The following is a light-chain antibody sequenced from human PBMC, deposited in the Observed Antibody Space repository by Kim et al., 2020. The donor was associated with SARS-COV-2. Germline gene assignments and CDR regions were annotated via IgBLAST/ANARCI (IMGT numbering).Light chain of an antibody. V-gene: IGLV6-57*03. Sequence: GKTVPISCTLSTGSIASRFVHWYQQRPGSVPTTVIYENNERPSGVPDRFSGSIDSSSNSASLTISGLKPEDEADYFCHSYDSDSQVFGGGTQLTVL. CDR2: ENN. CDR3: HSYDSDSQV. CDR1: TGSIASRF. J-gene: IGLJ2*01.